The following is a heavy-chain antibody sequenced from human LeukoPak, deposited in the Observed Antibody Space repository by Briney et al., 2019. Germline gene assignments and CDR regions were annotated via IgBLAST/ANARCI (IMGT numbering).Heavy chain of an antibody. Sequence: PGGSLRLSCAASGFTFSSYAMSWVRQAPGKGLEWVSAISGSGGSTYYADSVKGRFTISRDNSKNTLYLQMNSLRAEDTAVYYCAKDPGSGWTRRFRVGRFDYWGQGILVTVSS. V-gene: IGHV3-23*01. CDR3: AKDPGSGWTRRFRVGRFDY. CDR1: GFTFSSYA. CDR2: ISGSGGST. D-gene: IGHD6-19*01. J-gene: IGHJ4*02.